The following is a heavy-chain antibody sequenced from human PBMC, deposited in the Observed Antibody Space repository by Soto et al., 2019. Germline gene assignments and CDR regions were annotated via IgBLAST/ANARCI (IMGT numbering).Heavy chain of an antibody. D-gene: IGHD3-9*01. Sequence: ASVKVSCKASGYTFTSYGISWVRQAPGQGLEWMGRISAYNGNTNYAQKLQGRVTMTTDTSTSTAYMELRSLRSDDTAVYYCARDSDDILTGKGLDDYWGQGTLVTVSS. CDR1: GYTFTSYG. CDR3: ARDSDDILTGKGLDDY. J-gene: IGHJ4*02. V-gene: IGHV1-18*01. CDR2: ISAYNGNT.